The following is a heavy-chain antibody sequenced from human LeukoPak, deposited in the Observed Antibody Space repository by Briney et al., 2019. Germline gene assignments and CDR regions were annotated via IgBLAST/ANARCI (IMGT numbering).Heavy chain of an antibody. CDR3: ARLTDPAVAGTHGY. J-gene: IGHJ4*02. CDR2: IYYSGST. V-gene: IGHV4-39*01. CDR1: GGSISSSSYY. D-gene: IGHD6-19*01. Sequence: PSETLSLTCTVSGGSISSSSYYWGWIRQPPGKGLEWIGSIYYSGSTYYNPSLKSRVTISVDTSKNQFSLKLSSVTAADAAVYYCARLTDPAVAGTHGYWGQGTLVTVSS.